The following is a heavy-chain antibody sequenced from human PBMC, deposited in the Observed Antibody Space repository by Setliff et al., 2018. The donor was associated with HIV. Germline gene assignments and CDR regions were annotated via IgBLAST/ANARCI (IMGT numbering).Heavy chain of an antibody. CDR1: GFTFSSNA. Sequence: GGSLRLSCSASGFTFSSNAMHWVRQAPGKGLEYVSSISSNGGSTYYADSVKGRFTTSRDNSKNTLYLQMSSLRAEDTAVYYCVKGGRYSADPLDYWGQGTLVTVSS. D-gene: IGHD1-26*01. J-gene: IGHJ4*02. CDR2: ISSNGGST. CDR3: VKGGRYSADPLDY. V-gene: IGHV3-64D*09.